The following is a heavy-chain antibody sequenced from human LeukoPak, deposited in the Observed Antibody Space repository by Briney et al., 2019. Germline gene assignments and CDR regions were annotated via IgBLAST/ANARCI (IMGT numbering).Heavy chain of an antibody. CDR2: ISYDGSNK. D-gene: IGHD3-22*01. CDR1: GFTFSSYG. CDR3: ARDRPYYYDSSGYPPYFDY. V-gene: IGHV3-33*08. J-gene: IGHJ4*02. Sequence: GGSLRLSCAASGFTFSSYGMHWVRQAPGKGLEWVAVISYDGSNKYYADSVKGRFTISRDNSKNTLYLQMNSLRAEDTAVYYCARDRPYYYDSSGYPPYFDYWGQGTLVTVSS.